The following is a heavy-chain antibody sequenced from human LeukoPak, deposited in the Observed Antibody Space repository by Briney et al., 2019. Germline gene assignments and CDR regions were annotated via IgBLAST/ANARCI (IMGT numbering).Heavy chain of an antibody. Sequence: SETLSLTCAVYGGSFSGYYWSWIRQPPGKGLEWIGEINHSGSTNYNPSLKSRVTISVDTSKNQFSLKLSSVTAADTAVYYCAMPLFGVVTDDAFDIWGQGTMVTVSS. CDR3: AMPLFGVVTDDAFDI. V-gene: IGHV4-34*01. CDR1: GGSFSGYY. CDR2: INHSGST. D-gene: IGHD3-3*01. J-gene: IGHJ3*02.